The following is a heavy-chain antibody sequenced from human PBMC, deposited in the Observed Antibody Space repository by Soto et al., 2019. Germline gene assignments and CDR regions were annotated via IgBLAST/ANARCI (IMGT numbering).Heavy chain of an antibody. D-gene: IGHD4-17*01. Sequence: QITLKESGPTLVKPTQTLTVTCTFSGFSLSTSGAGVGWIRQSPGKAPEWLALISWKDEKRYNPGLKSRLTITKDTSKNRVVLTMTDLDSVDTATYFCAHRYGENYYRWYFDSWGQGTLVTVSS. CDR2: ISWKDEK. CDR1: GFSLSTSGAG. CDR3: AHRYGENYYRWYFDS. J-gene: IGHJ4*02. V-gene: IGHV2-5*01.